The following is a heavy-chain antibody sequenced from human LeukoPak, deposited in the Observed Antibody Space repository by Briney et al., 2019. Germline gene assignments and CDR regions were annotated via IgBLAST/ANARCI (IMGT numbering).Heavy chain of an antibody. J-gene: IGHJ5*02. V-gene: IGHV4-31*03. CDR1: GASISSGGSY. CDR3: AIYSSSWNWFDP. CDR2: IYYSGTT. Sequence: PSETLSLTCSVSGASISSGGSYWTWIRQHPGKGLEWIGYIYYSGTTYHTPSLKSRITMSVDTSKNQFSLKLTSVTAADTAVYYCAIYSSSWNWFDPWGQGTLVTVSS. D-gene: IGHD6-13*01.